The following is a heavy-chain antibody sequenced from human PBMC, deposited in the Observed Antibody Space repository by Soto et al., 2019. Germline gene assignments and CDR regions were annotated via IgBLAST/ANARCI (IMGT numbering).Heavy chain of an antibody. V-gene: IGHV4-59*07. D-gene: IGHD3-16*01. CDR3: ASVTFGGVVLAH. J-gene: IGHJ4*02. CDR1: ADSFSKYY. Sequence: SDTLSLTCSVSADSFSKYYWTWIRQPPGEGLEWIGYIYFNGNTNYNPSLKGRVTISIDTSKKQFSLNLSSVTAADTAVYYCASVTFGGVVLAHWGQGTLVTVSS. CDR2: IYFNGNT.